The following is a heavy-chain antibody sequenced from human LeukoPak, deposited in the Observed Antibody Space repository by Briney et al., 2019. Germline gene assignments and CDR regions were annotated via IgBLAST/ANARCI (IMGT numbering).Heavy chain of an antibody. CDR1: GFTFSSYG. CDR3: AKSIAVAGTTGWGAFDI. J-gene: IGHJ3*02. CDR2: ISYDGSNK. V-gene: IGHV3-30*18. Sequence: GGSLRLSCAASGFTFSSYGMHWVRQAPGKGLEWVAVISYDGSNKYYADSVKGRFTISRDNSKNTLYLQMNSLGAEDTAVYYCAKSIAVAGTTGWGAFDIWGQGTMVTVSS. D-gene: IGHD6-19*01.